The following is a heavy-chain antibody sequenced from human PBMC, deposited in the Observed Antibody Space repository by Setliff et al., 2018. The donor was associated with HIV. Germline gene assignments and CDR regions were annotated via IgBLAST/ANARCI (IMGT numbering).Heavy chain of an antibody. CDR3: ATRAYDSSGYLRSRVSGAAFDI. V-gene: IGHV1-8*02. CDR1: GYTFTSYD. CDR2: MNPNSGNT. D-gene: IGHD3-22*01. Sequence: GASVKVSCKASGYTFTSYDINWVRQATGQGLEWMGWMNPNSGNTGYAQKFQGRLTMTRNTSISTAYMEVSSLRSEDTAVYYCATRAYDSSGYLRSRVSGAAFDIWGQGTMVT. J-gene: IGHJ3*02.